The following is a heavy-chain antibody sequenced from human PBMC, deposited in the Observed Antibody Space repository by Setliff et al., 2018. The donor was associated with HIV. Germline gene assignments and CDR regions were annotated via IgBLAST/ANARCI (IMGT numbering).Heavy chain of an antibody. J-gene: IGHJ2*01. V-gene: IGHV4-39*01. CDR3: ARQGAGIQVRYFDWPWDPWTLDFDI. Sequence: SETLSLTCTVSNGSISSNTYYWGWIRQPPGKGLEWIGSIYYSGSTYYNPSLKSRVTISVDTSKNQFSLKLSSVTAADTAVYYCARQGAGIQVRYFDWPWDPWTLDFDIWGRGTLVTVSS. CDR1: NGSISSNTYY. CDR2: IYYSGST. D-gene: IGHD3-9*01.